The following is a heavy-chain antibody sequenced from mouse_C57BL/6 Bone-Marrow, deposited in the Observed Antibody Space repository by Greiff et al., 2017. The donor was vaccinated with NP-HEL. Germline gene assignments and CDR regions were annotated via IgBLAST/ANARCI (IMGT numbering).Heavy chain of an antibody. D-gene: IGHD1-1*01. V-gene: IGHV1-69*01. J-gene: IGHJ1*03. Sequence: VQLQQSGAELVMPGASVKLSCKASGYTFTSYWMHWVKQRPGQGLEWIGEIDPSDSYTNYNQKFKGKSTLTVDKSSSTAYMQLSSLTSEDSAVYYCARVPYYGRWYFDVWGTGTTVTVSS. CDR1: GYTFTSYW. CDR2: IDPSDSYT. CDR3: ARVPYYGRWYFDV.